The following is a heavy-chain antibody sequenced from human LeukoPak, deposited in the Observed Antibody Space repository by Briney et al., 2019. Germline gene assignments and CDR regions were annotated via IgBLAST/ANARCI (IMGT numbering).Heavy chain of an antibody. D-gene: IGHD2-2*01. V-gene: IGHV1-69*05. CDR3: ASSGYCSSTSCLYNWFDP. J-gene: IGHJ5*02. CDR1: GGTFSSYA. CDR2: IIPIFGTA. Sequence: SVKVSCKASGGTFSSYAISWVRQAPGQGLEWMGRIIPIFGTANYAQKFQGRVTITTDESTSTAYMELSSLRSEGTAVYYCASSGYCSSTSCLYNWFDPWGQGTLVTVSS.